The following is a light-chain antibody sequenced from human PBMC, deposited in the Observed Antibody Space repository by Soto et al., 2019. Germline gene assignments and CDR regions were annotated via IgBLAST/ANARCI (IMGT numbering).Light chain of an antibody. CDR3: QQYNNWPPLT. Sequence: EIVMTQSPATLSVSPGERATLSCRASQSVSSNLAWYQQKPGQAPRLLIYGASTRATGNPARCSGSGSGTEFTLTISSLQSEDFAVYYCQQYNNWPPLTFGGGTKVEIK. CDR1: QSVSSN. J-gene: IGKJ4*01. CDR2: GAS. V-gene: IGKV3-15*01.